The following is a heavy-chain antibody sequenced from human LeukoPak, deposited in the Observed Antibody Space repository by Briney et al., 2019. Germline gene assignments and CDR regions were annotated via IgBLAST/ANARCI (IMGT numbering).Heavy chain of an antibody. J-gene: IGHJ3*02. V-gene: IGHV5-51*01. CDR3: ARRRGRYSGDAFDI. D-gene: IGHD1-26*01. Sequence: KVGESLKISCRGSGYRFTSYWIGWVRQMPGKGLEWMGFIYPGDSDTRYSPSFQGQVTISADKSMSTAYLQWSSLKASDTAMYYCARRRGRYSGDAFDIWGQGTMVTVSS. CDR1: GYRFTSYW. CDR2: IYPGDSDT.